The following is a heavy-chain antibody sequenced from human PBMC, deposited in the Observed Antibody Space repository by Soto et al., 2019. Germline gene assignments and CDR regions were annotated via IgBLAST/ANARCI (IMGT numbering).Heavy chain of an antibody. CDR3: ARLRGVTTSPWGY. Sequence: GESLKISCEGSGYRFSSYWIGWVRQMPGKGLEWMGIIYPGDSEIRYSPSFQGLVTISVDKSISTAYLQWSSLKASDSAMYYCARLRGVTTSPWGYWGQGTLVTVSS. J-gene: IGHJ4*02. D-gene: IGHD4-17*01. CDR1: GYRFSSYW. V-gene: IGHV5-51*01. CDR2: IYPGDSEI.